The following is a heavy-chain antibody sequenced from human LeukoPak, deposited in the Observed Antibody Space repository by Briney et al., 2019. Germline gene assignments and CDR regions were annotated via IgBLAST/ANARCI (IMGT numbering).Heavy chain of an antibody. J-gene: IGHJ4*02. CDR2: ISSSSSYI. CDR1: GFTFSSYS. CDR3: ARDRLVARPGEFGY. V-gene: IGHV3-21*01. D-gene: IGHD6-6*01. Sequence: GGSLRLSCAASGFTFSSYSMNWVRQAPGKGLEWVSSISSSSSYIYYADSVKGRFTISRDNAKNSLYLQMNSLRAEDTAVYYCARDRLVARPGEFGYWGQGTLVTVSS.